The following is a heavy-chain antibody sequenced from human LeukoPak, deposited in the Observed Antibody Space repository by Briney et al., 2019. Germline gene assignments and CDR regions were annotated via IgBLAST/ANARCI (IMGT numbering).Heavy chain of an antibody. CDR2: IIPIFGRA. Sequence: ASVKVSCKASGGTFSSYAISWVRQAPGQGLEWMGGIIPIFGRANYAQKFQGRVTITADESTSTAYMELSSLRSEDTAVYYCARAPREPYYDFWSGYYITDYYYMDVWGKGTTVTVSS. D-gene: IGHD3-3*01. CDR1: GGTFSSYA. V-gene: IGHV1-69*13. CDR3: ARAPREPYYDFWSGYYITDYYYMDV. J-gene: IGHJ6*03.